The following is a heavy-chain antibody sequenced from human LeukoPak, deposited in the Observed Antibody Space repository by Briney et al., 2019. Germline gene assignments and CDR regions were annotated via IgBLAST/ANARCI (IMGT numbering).Heavy chain of an antibody. J-gene: IGHJ4*02. V-gene: IGHV3-74*01. D-gene: IGHD2-2*01. CDR3: ASSTQISKYADY. CDR1: GFTFSSFW. CDR2: INSDGSIT. Sequence: PGGSLRLSCAASGFTFSSFWMDWVRQAPGKGLVWVSRINSDGSITTYAESVRGRFTISRDNAKSTLYLQMNSLRAEDTAVYYCASSTQISKYADYWGQGALVTVSS.